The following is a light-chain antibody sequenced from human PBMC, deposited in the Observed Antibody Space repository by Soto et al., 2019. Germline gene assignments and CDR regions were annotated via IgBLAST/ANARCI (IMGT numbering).Light chain of an antibody. V-gene: IGKV1-5*01. J-gene: IGKJ1*01. CDR3: QQYKSYWT. CDR1: QRISTW. CDR2: DAS. Sequence: DIHMTQSPSTLSASVGDGVTITCRASQRISTWLAWYQQKPGKAPXXLISDASSLETGVPSRLSGSGSGTEFTLTINSLQPDDFATYYCQQYKSYWTFGQGTKVDIK.